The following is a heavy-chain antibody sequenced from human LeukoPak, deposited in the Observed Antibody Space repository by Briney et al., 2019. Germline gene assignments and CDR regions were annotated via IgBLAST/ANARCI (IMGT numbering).Heavy chain of an antibody. CDR1: GGSISNYY. CDR2: IYTSGSS. Sequence: SETLSLTCTVSGGSISNYYWSWIRQPAGKGLEWIGRIYTSGSSNYSPSLKSRVTMSVDTSKNQFSLKLSSVTAADTAVYYCAREGYCSGTTCSYYYYRYMDVWGKGTTVTVSS. D-gene: IGHD2-2*01. CDR3: AREGYCSGTTCSYYYYRYMDV. J-gene: IGHJ6*03. V-gene: IGHV4-4*07.